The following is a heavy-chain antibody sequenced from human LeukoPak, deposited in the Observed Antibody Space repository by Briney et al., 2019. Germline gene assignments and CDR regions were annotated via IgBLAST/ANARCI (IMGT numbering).Heavy chain of an antibody. J-gene: IGHJ5*02. CDR3: ARAQSTTVVTRLNWFDP. CDR1: GYTFTSYD. Sequence: ASVKVSCKASGYTFTSYDINWVRQATGQGLEWMGWMNPNSGNTGYAQKFQGRVTMTRNTSISTAYMELSSLRSEDTAVYYCARAQSTTVVTRLNWFDPWGQGTLVTVSS. CDR2: MNPNSGNT. D-gene: IGHD4-23*01. V-gene: IGHV1-8*01.